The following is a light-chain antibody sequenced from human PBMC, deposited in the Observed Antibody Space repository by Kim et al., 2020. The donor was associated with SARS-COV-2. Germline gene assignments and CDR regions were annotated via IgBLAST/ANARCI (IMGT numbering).Light chain of an antibody. Sequence: SLSPGERATLSCRASQSVRSQLAWYQQKPGQAPRLLIYGASNRATGIPARFTGSVSGTDFTLAISSLESEDFAVYYCQQRSNWVFSFGQGTKLEI. CDR1: QSVRSQ. V-gene: IGKV3-11*01. J-gene: IGKJ2*01. CDR3: QQRSNWVFS. CDR2: GAS.